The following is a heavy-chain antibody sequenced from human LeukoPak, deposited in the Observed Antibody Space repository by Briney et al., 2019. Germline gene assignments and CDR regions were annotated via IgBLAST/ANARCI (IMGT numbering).Heavy chain of an antibody. J-gene: IGHJ4*02. CDR3: ARGQLWLLSY. CDR1: GFTFSRFA. CDR2: ISNDGSNE. Sequence: GGSLRLSCAASGFTFSRFAMYWVRQAPGKGLEWVAIISNDGSNEYYADSVKGRFTISRDNSKNTLYLQMNSLRAEDTAVYYCARGQLWLLSYWGQGTLVTVSP. V-gene: IGHV3-30-3*01. D-gene: IGHD5-18*01.